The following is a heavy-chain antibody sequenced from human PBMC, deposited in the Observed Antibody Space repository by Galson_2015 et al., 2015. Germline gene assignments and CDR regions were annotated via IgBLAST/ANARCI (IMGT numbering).Heavy chain of an antibody. CDR1: GGSISSSSYY. V-gene: IGHV4-39*02. CDR2: IYYSGTT. D-gene: IGHD6-13*01. CDR3: ARSPPGSSWHQNFDY. Sequence: ETLSLTCTVSGGSISSSSYYWGWIRQPPGKGLEWIGSIYYSGTTYYNPSLKSRVTISVDMSTDHFSLRLSSVTAADTAVYYCARSPPGSSWHQNFDYWGQGTLVTVSS. J-gene: IGHJ4*02.